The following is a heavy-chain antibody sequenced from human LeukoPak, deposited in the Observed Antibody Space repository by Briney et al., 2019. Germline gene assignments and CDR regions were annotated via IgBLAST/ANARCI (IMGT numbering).Heavy chain of an antibody. CDR2: IRSKADSYTT. CDR1: GFTFSGSA. Sequence: GGSLRLSCAASGFTFSGSAMHWVRQASGKGLEWIGRIRSKADSYTTAYAASVKGRFIVSRDDSKNTAYLQMNSLKTEDTAVYYCRAAADLNDYWGQGTLVTVSS. J-gene: IGHJ4*02. D-gene: IGHD6-13*01. V-gene: IGHV3-73*01. CDR3: RAAADLNDY.